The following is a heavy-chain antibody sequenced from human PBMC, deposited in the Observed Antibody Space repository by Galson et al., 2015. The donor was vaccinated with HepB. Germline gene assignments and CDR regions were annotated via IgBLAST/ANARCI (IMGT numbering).Heavy chain of an antibody. J-gene: IGHJ3*02. V-gene: IGHV3-7*03. Sequence: SLRLSCAASGFTFSSYWMSWVRQAPGKGLEWVANIKQDGSEKYYVDSVKGRFTISRDNAKNSLYLQMNSLRAEDTAVYYCASGPDDYDFWSGYGDREKENAFDIWGQGTMVTVSS. D-gene: IGHD3-3*01. CDR2: IKQDGSEK. CDR1: GFTFSSYW. CDR3: ASGPDDYDFWSGYGDREKENAFDI.